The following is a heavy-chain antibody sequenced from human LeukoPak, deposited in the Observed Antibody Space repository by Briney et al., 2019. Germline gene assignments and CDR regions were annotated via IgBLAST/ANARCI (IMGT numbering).Heavy chain of an antibody. CDR1: GGSFSGYY. CDR3: ARGGAIAARGAYYYYGMDV. V-gene: IGHV4-34*01. Sequence: PSETLSLTCAVYGGSFSGYYWSWIRQPPGKGLEWIGEINHSGSTNYNPSLKSRVTISVDTSKNQFSLKLSSVTAADTAVYYCARGGAIAARGAYYYYGMDVWGQGTRSPSP. D-gene: IGHD6-6*01. J-gene: IGHJ6*02. CDR2: INHSGST.